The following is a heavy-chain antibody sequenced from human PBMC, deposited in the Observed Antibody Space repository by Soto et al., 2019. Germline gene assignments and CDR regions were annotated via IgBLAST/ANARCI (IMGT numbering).Heavy chain of an antibody. CDR3: ARPPLAAAGTFQH. CDR2: ISSSSIYI. J-gene: IGHJ1*01. CDR1: GFTFSSYS. V-gene: IGHV3-21*01. Sequence: GGSLRLSCAASGFTFSSYSMNWVRQAPGKGLEWVSSISSSSIYIYYADSVKGRFTISRDNAKNSLYLQINSLRAEDTAVYYCARPPLAAAGTFQHWGQGTLVTVSS. D-gene: IGHD6-13*01.